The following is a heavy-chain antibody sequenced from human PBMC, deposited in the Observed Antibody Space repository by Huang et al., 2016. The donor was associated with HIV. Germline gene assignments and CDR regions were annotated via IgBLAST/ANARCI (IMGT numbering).Heavy chain of an antibody. Sequence: QGHLVESGGGVVQPGRSLRLSCAAAGCSFTSYNMHWVRQGPCNGLEWLGVISYDGSHKYYPYSLRGRFAISSDNSKTALYLEMISLRADDTAVYFCAKDSSGGSYYFDSWGRGTLVTVSS. CDR1: GCSFTSYN. D-gene: IGHD1-26*01. CDR3: AKDSSGGSYYFDS. J-gene: IGHJ4*02. CDR2: ISYDGSHK. V-gene: IGHV3-30*09.